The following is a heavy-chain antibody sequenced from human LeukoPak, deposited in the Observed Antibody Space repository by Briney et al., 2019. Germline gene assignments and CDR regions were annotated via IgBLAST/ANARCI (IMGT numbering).Heavy chain of an antibody. D-gene: IGHD3-10*01. CDR1: GGSISSYY. CDR2: IYTSWST. V-gene: IGHV4-4*07. CDR3: AMSDYYGSGSYYKV. J-gene: IGHJ6*04. Sequence: KPSETLSLTCTVSGGSISSYYWSWIRQPAAKGMEWIGRIYTSWSTNYNPSLKSRVTMSVDTSKNQFPLQLRSVTAADTGVDYCAMSDYYGSGSYYKVWGKGTTVTISS.